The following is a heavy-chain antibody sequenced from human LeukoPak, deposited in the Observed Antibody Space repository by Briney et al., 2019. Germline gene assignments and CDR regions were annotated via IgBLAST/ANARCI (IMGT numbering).Heavy chain of an antibody. CDR3: ERMEEDAFDI. CDR2: ISWNSGSI. V-gene: IGHV3-9*01. J-gene: IGHJ3*02. D-gene: IGHD1-1*01. Sequence: PGGSLRLSCAASGFTFDDYAMHWVRQAPGKGLEWVSGISWNSGSIGYADSVKGRFTISRDNSKNTLYLQMNSLRAEDTAVYYCERMEEDAFDIWGQGTMVTVSS. CDR1: GFTFDDYA.